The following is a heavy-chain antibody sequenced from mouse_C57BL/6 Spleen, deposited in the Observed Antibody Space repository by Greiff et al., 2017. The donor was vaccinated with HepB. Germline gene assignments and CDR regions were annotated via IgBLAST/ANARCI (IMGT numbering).Heavy chain of an antibody. CDR1: GYTFTSYW. J-gene: IGHJ3*01. D-gene: IGHD2-5*01. Sequence: QVQLQQPGTELVKPGASVKLSCKASGYTFTSYWMHWVKQWPGQGLEWIGNINPSNGGTNYNEKFKSKATLTVDKSSSTAYMQLSSLTSEDSAVYYCARIGPYSNHEAWFAYWGQGTLVTVSA. V-gene: IGHV1-53*01. CDR2: INPSNGGT. CDR3: ARIGPYSNHEAWFAY.